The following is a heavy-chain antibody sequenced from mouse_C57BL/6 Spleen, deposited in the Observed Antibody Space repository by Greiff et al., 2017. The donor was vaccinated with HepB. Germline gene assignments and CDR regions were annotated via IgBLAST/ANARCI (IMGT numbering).Heavy chain of an antibody. Sequence: QVQLKESGPGLVAPSQSLSITCTVSGFSLTSYGVHWVRQPPGKGLEWLVVIWSDGSTTYNSALKSRLSISKDNSKSQVFLKMNSLQTDDTAMYYCARHFDYDGNYAMDYWGQGTSVTVSS. CDR2: IWSDGST. D-gene: IGHD2-4*01. V-gene: IGHV2-6-1*01. CDR3: ARHFDYDGNYAMDY. CDR1: GFSLTSYG. J-gene: IGHJ4*01.